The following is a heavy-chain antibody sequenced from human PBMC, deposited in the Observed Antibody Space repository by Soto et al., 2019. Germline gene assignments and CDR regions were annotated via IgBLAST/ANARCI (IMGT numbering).Heavy chain of an antibody. CDR3: ARVPLRMVGYYFDY. Sequence: QVQLQESGPGLVKPSETLSLTCTVSGGSISSYYWSWIRQPPGKGLEWIGYIYYSGSTNYNPSLKSRVTISVDTSKNQFSLKLSSVTAADTAVYYCARVPLRMVGYYFDYWGQGTLVTVSS. V-gene: IGHV4-59*01. CDR2: IYYSGST. J-gene: IGHJ4*02. CDR1: GGSISSYY. D-gene: IGHD1-26*01.